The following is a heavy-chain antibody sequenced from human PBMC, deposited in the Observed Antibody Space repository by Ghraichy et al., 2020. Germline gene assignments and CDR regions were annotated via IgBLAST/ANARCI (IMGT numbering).Heavy chain of an antibody. Sequence: SETLSLTCTVSGASVSSATYYWTWVRQPPGKGLEWIGYMYYSGSSNYNPSLKSLVSISLDTSRNQVSLKLNSVSAADTAVYYCAAVNAGWLQLGGALDIWGQGTTVTVSA. D-gene: IGHD5-24*01. CDR2: MYYSGSS. CDR3: AAVNAGWLQLGGALDI. J-gene: IGHJ3*02. V-gene: IGHV4-61*01. CDR1: GASVSSATYY.